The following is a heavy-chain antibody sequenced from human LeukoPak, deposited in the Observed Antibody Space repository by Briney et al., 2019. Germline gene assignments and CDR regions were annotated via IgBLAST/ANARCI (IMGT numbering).Heavy chain of an antibody. V-gene: IGHV1-46*01. Sequence: ASVKVSCKASGYTFTSYYMHWVRQAPGQGLEWMGIISPSGGSTTYAQKFQGRVTMTRDTSTSTVYMELSSLRSEDTAVYYCARDSLEYSSSPGPCNVWGQGTTVTVSS. CDR1: GYTFTSYY. J-gene: IGHJ6*02. CDR2: ISPSGGST. D-gene: IGHD6-6*01. CDR3: ARDSLEYSSSPGPCNV.